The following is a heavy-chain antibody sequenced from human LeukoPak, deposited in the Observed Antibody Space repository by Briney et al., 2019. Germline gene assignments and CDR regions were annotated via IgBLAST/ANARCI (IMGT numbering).Heavy chain of an antibody. CDR2: IYPGDSDT. Sequence: GESRKISCKGSGYSFSTYWIGWVRQMPGKGLEWMGIIYPGDSDTRYSPSFRCQVIISADRSTSPAYLQWGSLRASDTAMYFCARPRIARGGMYAFDLWGQGTMVTVSS. D-gene: IGHD3-16*01. CDR3: ARPRIARGGMYAFDL. J-gene: IGHJ3*01. V-gene: IGHV5-51*01. CDR1: GYSFSTYW.